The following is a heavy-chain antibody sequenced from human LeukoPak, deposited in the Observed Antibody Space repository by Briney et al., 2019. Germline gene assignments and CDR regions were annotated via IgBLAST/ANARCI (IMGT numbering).Heavy chain of an antibody. CDR1: GGSITNYY. J-gene: IGHJ5*02. Sequence: SETLSLTCTVSGGSITNYYWSWIRQPPGKGLEWIGYIYYNGNTNYNASLGSRVTISVDTSKNQFSLKLRSVTAADTAVYYCARGTMMVGPWGQGTQVTVSS. D-gene: IGHD3-22*01. CDR3: ARGTMMVGP. V-gene: IGHV4-59*01. CDR2: IYYNGNT.